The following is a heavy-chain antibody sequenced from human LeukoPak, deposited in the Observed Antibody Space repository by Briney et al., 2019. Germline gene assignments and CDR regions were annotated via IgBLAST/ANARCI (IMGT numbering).Heavy chain of an antibody. CDR3: ARAMVVTAIAPPDY. CDR1: GFTFDDYG. D-gene: IGHD2-21*02. V-gene: IGHV3-20*04. J-gene: IGHJ4*02. CDR2: INWNGGST. Sequence: GGSLRLSCAASGFTFDDYGMSWVRQAPGKGLEWVSGINWNGGSTGYADSVKGRFTSSRDNAKNSLYLQMNSLRAEDTALYYCARAMVVTAIAPPDYWGQGTLVTVSS.